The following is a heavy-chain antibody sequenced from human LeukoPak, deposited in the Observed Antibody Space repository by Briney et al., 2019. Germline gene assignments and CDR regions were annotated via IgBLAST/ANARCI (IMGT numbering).Heavy chain of an antibody. CDR1: GFTFSSYG. CDR2: ISGSGGST. CDR3: ARGFFSWNDDSGYTFYLDR. D-gene: IGHD3-22*01. V-gene: IGHV3-23*01. Sequence: GGSLRLSCAASGFTFSSYGMSWVRQAPGKGLEWVSAISGSGGSTYYADSVKGRFTISRDNSKNTLYLQMNSLRAEDTAVYYCARGFFSWNDDSGYTFYLDRWGQGTLVTVSS. J-gene: IGHJ4*02.